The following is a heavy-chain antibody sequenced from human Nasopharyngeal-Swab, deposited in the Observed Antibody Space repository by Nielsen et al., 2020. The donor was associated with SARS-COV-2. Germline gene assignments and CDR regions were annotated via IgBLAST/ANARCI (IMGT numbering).Heavy chain of an antibody. CDR2: ISYDGSNK. V-gene: IGHV3-30-3*01. CDR1: GFTFRSYA. CDR3: ASAYGGSYWYFDL. Sequence: GESLKISCAASGFTFRSYAMHWVRQAPGKGLEWVAVISYDGSNKYYADSVKGRFTISRDNSKNTLYLQMNSLRAEDTAVYYCASAYGGSYWYFDLWGRGTLVTVSS. D-gene: IGHD4-23*01. J-gene: IGHJ2*01.